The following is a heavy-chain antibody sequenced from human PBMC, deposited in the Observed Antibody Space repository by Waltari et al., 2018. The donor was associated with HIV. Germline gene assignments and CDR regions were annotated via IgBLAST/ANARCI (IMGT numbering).Heavy chain of an antibody. J-gene: IGHJ6*02. V-gene: IGHV4-39*01. CDR2: IYYSGST. CDR1: GGSISSSSYY. D-gene: IGHD2-2*01. Sequence: QLQLQESGPGLVKPSETLSLTCTVSGGSISSSSYYWGWIRQPPGKGLEWIGSIYYSGSTYYNPSLKSRVTISVDTSKNQFSLKLSSVTAADTAVYYCARHLEYQLRSGGYYYYGMDVWGQGTTVTVSS. CDR3: ARHLEYQLRSGGYYYYGMDV.